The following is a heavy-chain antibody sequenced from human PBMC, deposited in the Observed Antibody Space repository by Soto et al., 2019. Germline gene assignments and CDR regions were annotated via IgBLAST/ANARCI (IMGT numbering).Heavy chain of an antibody. D-gene: IGHD1-1*01. J-gene: IGHJ6*02. CDR1: GYTFTSYD. Sequence: QVQLVQSGAEVKKPGASVKVSCKASGYTFTSYDINWVRQATGQGLEWMGWMNPNSGNTGYAQKFRGRVTMTRNTSLSTAYMELSTLRSEDTAVYYCAKQRTGTPSMDVWCQGTTVNVSS. CDR2: MNPNSGNT. V-gene: IGHV1-8*01. CDR3: AKQRTGTPSMDV.